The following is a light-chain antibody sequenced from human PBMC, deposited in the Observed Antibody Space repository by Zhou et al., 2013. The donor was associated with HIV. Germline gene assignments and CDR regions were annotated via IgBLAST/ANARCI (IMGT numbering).Light chain of an antibody. J-gene: IGKJ1*01. CDR2: DAS. V-gene: IGKV3-15*01. CDR3: QQYNNWRT. Sequence: IVLTQSPGTLSLSPGERATLSCRASQNIKTSLAWYQQKPGQPPRLLIYDASHRATGIPARFSGSGSGTEFTLTISSLQSEDFAVYYCQQYNNWRTFGQGTKVEIK. CDR1: QNIKTS.